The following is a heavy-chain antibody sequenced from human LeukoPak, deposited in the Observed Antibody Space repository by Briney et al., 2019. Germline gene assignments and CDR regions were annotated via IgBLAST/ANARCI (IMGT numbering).Heavy chain of an antibody. CDR3: ARDLKSAGNYFDY. CDR2: ISSSSSYI. J-gene: IGHJ4*02. V-gene: IGHV3-21*01. Sequence: SGGSLRLSCAASGFTFSSYSMNWVRQAPGKGLEWVSSISSSSSYIYYADSVKGRFTISRDNAKNSLYLQMNSLRAEDTAVYYCARDLKSAGNYFDYWGQGTLVTVSS. CDR1: GFTFSSYS.